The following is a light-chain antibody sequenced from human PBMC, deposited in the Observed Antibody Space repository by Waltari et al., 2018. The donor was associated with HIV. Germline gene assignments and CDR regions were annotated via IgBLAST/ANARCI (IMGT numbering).Light chain of an antibody. V-gene: IGKV4-1*01. CDR3: QQFYTSPLT. CDR2: WAS. J-gene: IGKJ4*01. CDR1: QSVLYSSNNKNY. Sequence: DIVMPHSPDSLAVSLCERATITCTSSQSVLYSSNNKNYLAWYQQKPGQPPKLLIYWASTRESGVPDRFSGSGSGTDFTLTISSLQAEDVAVYYCQQFYTSPLTFGGGTKVEIK.